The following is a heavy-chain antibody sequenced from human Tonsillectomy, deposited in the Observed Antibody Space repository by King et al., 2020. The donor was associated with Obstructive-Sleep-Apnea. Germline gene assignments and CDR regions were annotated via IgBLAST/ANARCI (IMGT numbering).Heavy chain of an antibody. CDR3: ASDDRATGYDCITMIGGY. Sequence: AQLVQSGADVKKPGASVKVSCEASGYTFTDCYMHWVRQAPGQGLEWMGWINANSGVTNYAQKFHGRVTMTRDTSISTAYMELGRLRSDDTAVYFCASDDRATGYDCITMIGGYWGQGTLDTVSS. CDR2: INANSGVT. J-gene: IGHJ4*02. V-gene: IGHV1-2*02. D-gene: IGHD3-10*01. CDR1: GYTFTDCY.